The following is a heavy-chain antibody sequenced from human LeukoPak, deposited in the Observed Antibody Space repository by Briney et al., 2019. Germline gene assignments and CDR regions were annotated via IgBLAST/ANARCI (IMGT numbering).Heavy chain of an antibody. CDR1: GFTVSDNY. D-gene: IGHD2-21*02. V-gene: IGHV3-7*01. J-gene: IGHJ4*02. CDR2: INEDGSYK. Sequence: PGGSLRLSCAVSGFTVSDNYMSWVRQAPGKGLEWVANINEDGSYKFHADSVKGRLTISRDNAKNSLYLQMNSLRADDTAVYYCARDATRGGDNDYWGQGTRVIVSS. CDR3: ARDATRGGDNDY.